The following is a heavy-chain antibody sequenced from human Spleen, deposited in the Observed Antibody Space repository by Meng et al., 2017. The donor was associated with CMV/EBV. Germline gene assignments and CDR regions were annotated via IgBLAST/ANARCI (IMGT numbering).Heavy chain of an antibody. Sequence: SETLSLTCTVSGGSISSYYWSWIRQPPGNGLEWIGYIYYSGSTNYNPSLKSRVTISVDTSKNQFSLKLSSVTAADTAVYYCARVPLGDDYYYGMDVWGQGTLVTVSS. CDR2: IYYSGST. D-gene: IGHD3-16*01. J-gene: IGHJ6*02. V-gene: IGHV4-59*01. CDR1: GGSISSYY. CDR3: ARVPLGDDYYYGMDV.